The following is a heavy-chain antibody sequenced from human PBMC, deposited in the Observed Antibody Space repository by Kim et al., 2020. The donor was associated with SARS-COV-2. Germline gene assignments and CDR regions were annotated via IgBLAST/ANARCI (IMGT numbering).Heavy chain of an antibody. V-gene: IGHV3-9*01. CDR1: GFTFDDYA. CDR3: AKVGAPLWFGESGAFDI. CDR2: ISWNSGSI. J-gene: IGHJ3*02. Sequence: GGSLRLSCAASGFTFDDYAMHWVRQAPGKGLEWVSGISWNSGSIGYADSVKGRFTISRDNAKNSLYLQMNSLRAEDTALYYCAKVGAPLWFGESGAFDI. D-gene: IGHD3-10*01.